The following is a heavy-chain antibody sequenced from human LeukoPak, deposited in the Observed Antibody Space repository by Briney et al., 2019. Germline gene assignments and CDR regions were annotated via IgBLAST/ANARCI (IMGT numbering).Heavy chain of an antibody. D-gene: IGHD1-7*01. CDR1: GFIFDNFA. Sequence: GGSLRLSCAASGFIFDNFAMSWVRQAPGKGLEWVSTITGSGGNTYYADSVEGRFTISRDNSKNTLYLQMNSLRAGDTAVYYCAKGPELGLYESNYYGMDVWGQGTTVTVSS. CDR3: AKGPELGLYESNYYGMDV. J-gene: IGHJ6*02. V-gene: IGHV3-23*01. CDR2: ITGSGGNT.